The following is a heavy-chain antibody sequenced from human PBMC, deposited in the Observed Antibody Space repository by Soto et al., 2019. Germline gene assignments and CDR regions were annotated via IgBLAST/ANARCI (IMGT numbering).Heavy chain of an antibody. CDR3: ARDRWRTTVTTPYSRPLDY. D-gene: IGHD4-17*01. Sequence: ASVKVSCKASGYTFTSYGISWVRQAPGQGLEWMGWISAYNGNTNYAQKLQGRVTMTTDTSTSTAYMELRSLRSDDTAVYYCARDRWRTTVTTPYSRPLDYWGQGTLVTVSS. J-gene: IGHJ4*02. CDR1: GYTFTSYG. CDR2: ISAYNGNT. V-gene: IGHV1-18*01.